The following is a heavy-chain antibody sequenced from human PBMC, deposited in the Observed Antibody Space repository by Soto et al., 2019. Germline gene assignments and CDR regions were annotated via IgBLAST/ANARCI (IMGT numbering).Heavy chain of an antibody. CDR2: ISVHNGNA. CDR1: GYSFTSKG. Sequence: QVQLAQSGAEMKKPGASVQVSCKASGYSFTSKGIAWVRQAPGQGPEWMGWISVHNGNANYAQKFQDRVTLTTDTSTSTAYLGLRSLTSDDTAVYYCARRGDYFGTSACYYYFGHWGQRTMVPGSS. D-gene: IGHD3-22*01. V-gene: IGHV1-18*01. J-gene: IGHJ4*02. CDR3: ARRGDYFGTSACYYYFGH.